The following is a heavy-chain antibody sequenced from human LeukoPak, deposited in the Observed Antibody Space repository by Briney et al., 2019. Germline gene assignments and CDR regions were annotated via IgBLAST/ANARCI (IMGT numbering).Heavy chain of an antibody. J-gene: IGHJ6*02. CDR3: GRGPIYLWLYCGMDV. Sequence: GRSLRLTCTGSGFTFGDHAMSWVRQAPGKGLEWVGFIRSKAYGGTTEYAASVKGRFSISRDDSNNIAYLQMSSLESEDTAVYFSGRGPIYLWLYCGMDVWGQGTTVTVSS. V-gene: IGHV3-49*04. CDR1: GFTFGDHA. D-gene: IGHD5-18*01. CDR2: IRSKAYGGTT.